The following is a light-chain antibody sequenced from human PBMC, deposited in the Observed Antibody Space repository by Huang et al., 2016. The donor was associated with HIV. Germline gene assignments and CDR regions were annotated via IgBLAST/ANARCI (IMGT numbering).Light chain of an antibody. CDR2: GAS. J-gene: IGKJ5*01. CDR3: QQYDNWPLT. CDR1: HSVSSN. V-gene: IGKV3-15*01. Sequence: ERVMTQSPATLSVAPGERVTLSCRASHSVSSNLAWYQQIPGQAPRLLSHGASTRAPGIPASFSGSGSGTEFTLAISSLQSEDSGVYFCQQYDNWPLTFGQGTRLEIK.